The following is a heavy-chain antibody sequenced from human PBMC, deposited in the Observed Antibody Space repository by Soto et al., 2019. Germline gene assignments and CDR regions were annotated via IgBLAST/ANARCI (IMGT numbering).Heavy chain of an antibody. CDR2: ISSSSYI. D-gene: IGHD2-15*01. J-gene: IGHJ3*02. CDR3: ARVLTYCSGGSCFGNDAFDI. Sequence: GGSLRLSCAASGFTFSSYSMNWVRQAPGKGLEWVSSISSSSYIYYADSVKGRFTISRDNAKNSLYLQMNSLRAEDTAVYYCARVLTYCSGGSCFGNDAFDIWGQGPMVTVSS. V-gene: IGHV3-21*01. CDR1: GFTFSSYS.